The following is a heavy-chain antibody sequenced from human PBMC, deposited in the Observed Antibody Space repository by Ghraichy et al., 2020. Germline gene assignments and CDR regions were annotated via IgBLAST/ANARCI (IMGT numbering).Heavy chain of an antibody. V-gene: IGHV3-23*01. CDR2: ISGDGGHT. CDR1: EFTFSIYA. Sequence: GGSLRLSCAASEFTFSIYAMSWVRQAPGRGLEWVASISGDGGHTYYADSVKGRFTISRDNLKNTLFLQMNSLRAEDTAVFYCAKAKQLYYFDSWGQGALVIVSS. J-gene: IGHJ4*02. CDR3: AKAKQLYYFDS. D-gene: IGHD5-24*01.